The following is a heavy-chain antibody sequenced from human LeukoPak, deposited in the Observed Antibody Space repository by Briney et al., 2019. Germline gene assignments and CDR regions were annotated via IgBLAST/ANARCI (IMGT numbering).Heavy chain of an antibody. J-gene: IGHJ4*02. CDR2: ISSSGSTI. D-gene: IGHD3-22*01. V-gene: IGHV3-48*03. CDR1: GGSISTVY. Sequence: LSLTCTVSGGSISTVYWNWIRQSPGKGLEWVSYISSSGSTIYYADSVKGRFTISRDNAKNSLYLQMNSLRAEDTAVYYCAVPYYYDSSGYYSFDYWGQGTLVTVSS. CDR3: AVPYYYDSSGYYSFDY.